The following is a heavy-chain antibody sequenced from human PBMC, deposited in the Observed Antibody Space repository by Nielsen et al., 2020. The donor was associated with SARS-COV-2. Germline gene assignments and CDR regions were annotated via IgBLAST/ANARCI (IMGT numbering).Heavy chain of an antibody. CDR1: GFTFSSYG. V-gene: IGHV3-33*01. D-gene: IGHD3-16*01. Sequence: GESLKISCAASGFTFSSYGMHWVRQAPGKGLEWVAVIWYDGSNKYYADSVKGRFTISRDNSKNTLYLQMNSLRAEDTAVYYCARDRYPRYAVADSMDVWGQGTTVTVSS. CDR3: ARDRYPRYAVADSMDV. J-gene: IGHJ6*02. CDR2: IWYDGSNK.